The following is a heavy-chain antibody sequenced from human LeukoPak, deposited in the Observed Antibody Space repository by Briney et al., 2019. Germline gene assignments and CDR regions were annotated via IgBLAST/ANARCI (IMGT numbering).Heavy chain of an antibody. V-gene: IGHV3-64*01. J-gene: IGHJ6*02. Sequence: GGSLRLSCAASGFSFSSYAMHWVRQAPGKGLEYVSGITSRGTDTSYANSVKGRFTISRDNSKTTLYLQMGSLRVEDMAVYYCARGRGTTLTASMDVWGQGTTVTVSS. CDR1: GFSFSSYA. CDR2: ITSRGTDT. D-gene: IGHD4-17*01. CDR3: ARGRGTTLTASMDV.